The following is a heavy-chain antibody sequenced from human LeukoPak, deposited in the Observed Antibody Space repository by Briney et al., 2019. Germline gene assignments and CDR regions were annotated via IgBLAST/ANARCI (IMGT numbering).Heavy chain of an antibody. J-gene: IGHJ3*02. Sequence: GGSLRLSCAASEFTFSSYWMNWVRQAPGKGLEWVANIKQDGSEKYYVDSVKGRFTISRDNSKNTLYLQMNSLRAEDTAVYYCAKEGRRFLEWLSPGDAFDIWGQGTMVTVSS. CDR2: IKQDGSEK. V-gene: IGHV3-7*03. D-gene: IGHD3-3*01. CDR1: EFTFSSYW. CDR3: AKEGRRFLEWLSPGDAFDI.